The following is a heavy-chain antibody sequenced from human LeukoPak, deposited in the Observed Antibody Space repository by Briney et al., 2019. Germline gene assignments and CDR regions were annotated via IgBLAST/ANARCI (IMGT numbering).Heavy chain of an antibody. CDR3: ARDPYSGNYGNDYYYYMDV. CDR2: ITSSATYI. V-gene: IGHV3-21*01. CDR1: GFTFSNYN. D-gene: IGHD1-26*01. J-gene: IGHJ6*03. Sequence: GGSLRLSCAASGFTFSNYNMNWVRQAPGKAMEWVSSITSSATYIFYADSVKGRFTISRDNAKNSLYLQMDSLGPEDTALYYCARDPYSGNYGNDYYYYMDVWGKGTMVTISS.